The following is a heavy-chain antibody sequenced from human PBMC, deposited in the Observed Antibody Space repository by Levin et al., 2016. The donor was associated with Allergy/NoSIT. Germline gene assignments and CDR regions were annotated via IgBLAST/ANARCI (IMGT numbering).Heavy chain of an antibody. V-gene: IGHV3-23*01. D-gene: IGHD5-12*01. Sequence: WIRQPPGKGLEWVSAISGSGGSTYYADSVKGRFTISRDNSKNTLYLQMNSLRAEDTAVYYCAKGRVEVGWLRPFDYWGQGTLVTVSS. CDR3: AKGRVEVGWLRPFDY. J-gene: IGHJ4*02. CDR2: ISGSGGST.